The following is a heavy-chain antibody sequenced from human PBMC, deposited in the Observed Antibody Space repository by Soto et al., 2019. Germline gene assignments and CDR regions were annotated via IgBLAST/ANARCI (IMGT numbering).Heavy chain of an antibody. CDR1: GGTFSSYT. CDR2: IIPILGIA. V-gene: IGHV1-69*02. CDR3: ARGSEYGDYVVDY. Sequence: QVQLVQSGAEVKKPGSSVKVSCKASGGTFSSYTISWVRQAPGQGLEWMGRIIPILGIANYAQKFQGRVTITADKSTSTAYMELSSLRSEDTAVYYCARGSEYGDYVVDYWGQGTLVTVSS. J-gene: IGHJ4*02. D-gene: IGHD4-17*01.